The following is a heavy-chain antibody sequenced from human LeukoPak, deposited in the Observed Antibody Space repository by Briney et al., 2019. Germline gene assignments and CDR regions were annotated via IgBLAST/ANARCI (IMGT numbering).Heavy chain of an antibody. CDR1: GFTFSNYA. V-gene: IGHV3-23*01. D-gene: IGHD2-2*01. J-gene: IGHJ4*02. CDR2: ISGSGGNT. Sequence: PGESLRLSCAASGFTFSNYAMSWVRQAPGKGLEWVSAISGSGGNTYYADSVKGRFTISRDNSKNTLFLQMNSLRAEDTAVYYCAKEAQGCSITSCYFDSWGQGTLVTVSS. CDR3: AKEAQGCSITSCYFDS.